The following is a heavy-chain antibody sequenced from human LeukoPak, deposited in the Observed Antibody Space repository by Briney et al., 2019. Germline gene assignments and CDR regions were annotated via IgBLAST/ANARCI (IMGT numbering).Heavy chain of an antibody. D-gene: IGHD2-2*01. CDR1: GDSVSSNSAA. J-gene: IGHJ5*02. CDR2: TYYRSKWYN. Sequence: SQTLSLTCAISGDSVSSNSAAWNWIRQSPSRGLEWLGRTYYRSKWYNDYAVSVKSRITINPDTSKNQFSLQPNSVTPEDTAVYYCARDQCSSTSCYNWFDPWGQGTLVTVSS. V-gene: IGHV6-1*01. CDR3: ARDQCSSTSCYNWFDP.